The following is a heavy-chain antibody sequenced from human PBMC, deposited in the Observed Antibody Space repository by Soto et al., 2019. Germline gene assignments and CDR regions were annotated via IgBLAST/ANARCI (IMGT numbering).Heavy chain of an antibody. CDR3: ARVDIVVVPAAPPYYGMDV. CDR2: IYHSGST. CDR1: GGSISSGGYS. Sequence: PSETLSLTCAVSGGSISSGGYSWSWIRQPPGKGLEWIGYIYHSGSTYYNPSLKSRVTISVDRSKNQFSLKLSSVTAADTAVYYCARVDIVVVPAAPPYYGMDVWGQGTTVTVSS. D-gene: IGHD2-2*01. V-gene: IGHV4-30-2*01. J-gene: IGHJ6*02.